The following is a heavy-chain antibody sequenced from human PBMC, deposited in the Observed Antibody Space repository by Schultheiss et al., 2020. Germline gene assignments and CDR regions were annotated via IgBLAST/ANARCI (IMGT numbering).Heavy chain of an antibody. D-gene: IGHD2-15*01. J-gene: IGHJ6*02. CDR2: IIPILGIA. V-gene: IGHV1-69*10. CDR1: GGTFSSYA. Sequence: SVKVSCKASGGTFSSYAISWVRQAPGQGLEWMGGIIPILGIANYAQKFQGRVTITADESTSTAYMELSSLRSEDTAVYYCARDIVVVVAATHGNYYYYYGMDVWGQGTTVTVSS. CDR3: ARDIVVVVAATHGNYYYYYGMDV.